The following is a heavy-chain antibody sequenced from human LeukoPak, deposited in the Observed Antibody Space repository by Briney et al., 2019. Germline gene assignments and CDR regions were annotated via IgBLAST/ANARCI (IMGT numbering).Heavy chain of an antibody. V-gene: IGHV1-2*02. D-gene: IGHD6-19*01. CDR3: ARGDSGWYWDYYYYYYMDV. Sequence: ASVKVSCKASGYTFTGYYMHWARQAPGQGLEWMGWINPNSGGTNYAQKFQGRVTMTRDTSISTAYMELSRLRSDDTAVYYCARGDSGWYWDYYYYYYMDVWGKGTTVTISS. J-gene: IGHJ6*03. CDR1: GYTFTGYY. CDR2: INPNSGGT.